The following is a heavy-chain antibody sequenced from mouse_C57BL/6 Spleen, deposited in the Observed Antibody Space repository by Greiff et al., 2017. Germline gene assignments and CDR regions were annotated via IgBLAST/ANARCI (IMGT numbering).Heavy chain of an antibody. Sequence: VQLQQPGAELVKPGASVKLSCKASGYTFTSYWMHWVKQRPGQGLEWIGYINPSSGYTNYNQKFKDKATLTVDKSSSTAYMQLSSLTSEDSAVYCCARYDDDGGLEFGDWGKGTTVTV. V-gene: IGHV1-7*01. J-gene: IGHJ1*03. CDR3: ARYDDDGGLEFGD. CDR2: INPSSGYT. D-gene: IGHD2-4*01. CDR1: GYTFTSYW.